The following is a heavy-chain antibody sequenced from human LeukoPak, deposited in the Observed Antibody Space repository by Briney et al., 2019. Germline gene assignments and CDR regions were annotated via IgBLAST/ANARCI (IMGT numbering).Heavy chain of an antibody. CDR1: GFTFSSYW. CDR3: ARGTDY. J-gene: IGHJ4*02. CDR2: IKQDGSEK. V-gene: IGHV3-7*04. Sequence: GGSLRLSCTVSGFTFSSYWMSWVRQAPGKGLEWVANIKQDGSEKYYVDSVKGRFTISRDNAKNSLYLLPNSLRAEDTTVYYCARGTDYWGQGNLVTVSS.